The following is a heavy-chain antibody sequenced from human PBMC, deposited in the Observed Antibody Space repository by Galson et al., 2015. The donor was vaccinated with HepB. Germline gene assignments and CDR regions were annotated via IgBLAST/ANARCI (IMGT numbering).Heavy chain of an antibody. CDR2: ISYDGSNK. CDR1: GFTFSSYA. D-gene: IGHD3-16*01. V-gene: IGHV3-30*14. J-gene: IGHJ3*02. Sequence: SLRLSCAASGFTFSSYAMHWVRQAPGKGLEWVAVISYDGSNKYYADSVKGRFTISRDNAKNSLYLQMNSLRARDTAVYYCARGSLGYWDALDIWGQGTMVTVSS. CDR3: ARGSLGYWDALDI.